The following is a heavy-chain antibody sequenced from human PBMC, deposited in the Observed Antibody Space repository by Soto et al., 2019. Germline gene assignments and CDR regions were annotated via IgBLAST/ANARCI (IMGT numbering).Heavy chain of an antibody. CDR2: INHSGST. D-gene: IGHD2-15*01. CDR3: ARGRQLQPPYCSGVTDPAHPDYSMAY. V-gene: IGHV4-34*01. CDR1: GGSFSGYY. J-gene: IGHJ6*03. Sequence: SETLSLTCAFYGGSFSGYYWSWIRQPPXKGLEWIGEINHSGSTNYNPSLKSRVTISVDTSKNQFSLKLSSVTAADTAVYYCARGRQLQPPYCSGVTDPAHPDYSMAYCGKGTTVSVS.